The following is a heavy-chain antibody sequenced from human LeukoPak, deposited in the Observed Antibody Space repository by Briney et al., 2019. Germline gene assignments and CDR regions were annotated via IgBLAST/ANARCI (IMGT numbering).Heavy chain of an antibody. V-gene: IGHV4-4*07. CDR3: ARGRYCSADICSGGDAFDI. CDR2: IYTRGST. D-gene: IGHD2-15*01. CDR1: GGSINNYY. Sequence: SETLSLTCTVSGGSINNYYWSWIRQPAWQGLEWIGRIYTRGSTNYNPSLKSRVTMSVDTSKNQFSLKLSSVTAADTAVYYCARGRYCSADICSGGDAFDIWGQGTMVSVSS. J-gene: IGHJ3*02.